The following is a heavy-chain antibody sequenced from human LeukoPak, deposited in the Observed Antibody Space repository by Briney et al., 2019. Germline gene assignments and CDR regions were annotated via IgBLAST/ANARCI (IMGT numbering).Heavy chain of an antibody. CDR1: GFIFSGSA. CDR2: IRTKANSYAT. V-gene: IGHV3-73*01. CDR3: ARAQTYGDSRLLLDY. Sequence: PGGSLRLSCAASGFIFSGSAMHWVRQASGKGLEWVGRIRTKANSYATTYAASVKGRFTISRDDSENTAYLQMNSLKTEDTAVYYCARAQTYGDSRLLLDYWGQGTLVTVSS. D-gene: IGHD4-17*01. J-gene: IGHJ4*02.